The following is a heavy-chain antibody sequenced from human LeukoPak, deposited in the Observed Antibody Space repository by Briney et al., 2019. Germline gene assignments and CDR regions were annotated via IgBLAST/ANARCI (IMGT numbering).Heavy chain of an antibody. J-gene: IGHJ4*02. V-gene: IGHV4-61*02. CDR2: IYTSGST. Sequence: SQTLSLTCTVSGGSISSGSYYWSWIRQPAGKGLEWIGRIYTSGSTNYNPSLKSRVTISVDTSERQFSLKLSSVTAADTAVYYCASGSGYYFLDYWGQGTLVTVSS. D-gene: IGHD3-22*01. CDR3: ASGSGYYFLDY. CDR1: GGSISSGSYY.